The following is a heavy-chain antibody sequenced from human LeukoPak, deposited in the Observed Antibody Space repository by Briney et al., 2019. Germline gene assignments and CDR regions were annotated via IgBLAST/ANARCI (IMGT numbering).Heavy chain of an antibody. J-gene: IGHJ4*02. CDR2: ISSSSSYI. CDR1: GFTFSSYS. V-gene: IGHV3-21*04. Sequence: GGSLRLSCAASGFTFSSYSMNWVRQAPGKGLEWVSPISSSSSYIYYPDSVKGRFTISRDNSKNKLFLHMNNLSAEDTAVYYCSKGTISAARLGFDYWGQGTLVTVSS. D-gene: IGHD6-6*01. CDR3: SKGTISAARLGFDY.